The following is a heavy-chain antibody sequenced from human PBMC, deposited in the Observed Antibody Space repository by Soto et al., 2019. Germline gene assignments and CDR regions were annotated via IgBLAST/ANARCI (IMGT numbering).Heavy chain of an antibody. D-gene: IGHD2-21*01. J-gene: IGHJ5*02. Sequence: SETLSLTCSVSGAALNSGNYYWRWIRQVPGKGLEWIGHIYVTGAVDYNPSLRDRITISQDTSERQFSLNLRLVTAADTAVYYCARLRIATNNYKWFDPWGQGTLVTVSS. CDR3: ARLRIATNNYKWFDP. CDR1: GAALNSGNYY. V-gene: IGHV4-31*03. CDR2: IYVTGAV.